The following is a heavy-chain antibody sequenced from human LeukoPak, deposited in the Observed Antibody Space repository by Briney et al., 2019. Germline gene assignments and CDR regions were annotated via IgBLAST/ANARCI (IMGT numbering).Heavy chain of an antibody. CDR3: AKALHYDILTGYFYYFDY. CDR1: GFTFSSYA. J-gene: IGHJ4*02. CDR2: ISGSGGST. V-gene: IGHV3-23*01. D-gene: IGHD3-9*01. Sequence: AGGSLRLSCAASGFTFSSYAMSWVRQAPGKGLEWVSAISGSGGSTYYADSVKGRFTISRDNSKNTLYLQMNSLRAEDTAVYYCAKALHYDILTGYFYYFDYWGQGTLVTVSS.